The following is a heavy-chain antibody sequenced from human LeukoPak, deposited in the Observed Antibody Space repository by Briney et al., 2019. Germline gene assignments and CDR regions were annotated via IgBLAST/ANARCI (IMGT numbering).Heavy chain of an antibody. CDR2: IIPIFGTA. D-gene: IGHD6-6*01. CDR1: GGTFSSYA. J-gene: IGHJ4*02. V-gene: IGHV1-69*13. CDR3: ARAEYSSSSFDY. Sequence: RASVKVSCTASGGTFSSYAISWVQQAPGQGLEWMGGIIPIFGTANYAQKFQGRVTITADESTSTAYMELSSLRSEDTAVYYCARAEYSSSSFDYWGQGTLVTVSS.